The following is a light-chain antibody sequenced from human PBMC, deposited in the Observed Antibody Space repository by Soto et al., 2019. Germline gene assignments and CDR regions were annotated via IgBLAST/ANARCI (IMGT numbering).Light chain of an antibody. CDR2: AAS. J-gene: IGKJ1*01. Sequence: DRQMTHSPSSLSASVGSSATITFRASQSISSFLHWYQHKVGKAPKLLIYAASSLQSGVPSRFSGSGSGAEFTLTITSLQPEDFATYYCQKSYNTPWTFGQGTKVDIK. V-gene: IGKV1-39*01. CDR3: QKSYNTPWT. CDR1: QSISSF.